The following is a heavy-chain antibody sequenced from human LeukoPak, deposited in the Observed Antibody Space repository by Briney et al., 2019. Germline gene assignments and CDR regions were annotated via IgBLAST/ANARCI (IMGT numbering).Heavy chain of an antibody. V-gene: IGHV3-30*04. D-gene: IGHD5-24*01. Sequence: GGSLRLSCAASGFTFSSYAMHWVRQAPGKGLEGVAVISYDGSNKYYADSVKGRFTISRDNSKNTLYLQMNSLRAEDTAVYYCARGVLDGYNLVDYWGQGTLVTVSS. CDR3: ARGVLDGYNLVDY. J-gene: IGHJ4*02. CDR2: ISYDGSNK. CDR1: GFTFSSYA.